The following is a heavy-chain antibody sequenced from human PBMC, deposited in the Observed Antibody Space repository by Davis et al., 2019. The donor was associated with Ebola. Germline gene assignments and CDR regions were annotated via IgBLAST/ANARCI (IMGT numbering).Heavy chain of an antibody. CDR2: IYYSGST. CDR1: GGSISSSSYY. V-gene: IGHV4-39*01. CDR3: SKGSMIVVAPFDY. Sequence: SETLSLTCTVSGGSISSSSYYWGWIRQPPGKGLEWIGSIYYSGSTYYNPSLKSRVTISVDTSKNQFSLKLSSVTAADTAVYYCSKGSMIVVAPFDYWGQGTLVTVSS. D-gene: IGHD3-22*01. J-gene: IGHJ4*02.